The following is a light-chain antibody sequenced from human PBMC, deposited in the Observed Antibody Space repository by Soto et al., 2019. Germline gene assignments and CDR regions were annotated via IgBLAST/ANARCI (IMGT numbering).Light chain of an antibody. CDR3: STYTNSSTLV. CDR1: SSDVGGYNY. V-gene: IGLV2-14*01. CDR2: DVS. J-gene: IGLJ2*01. Sequence: QSALTQPASVSGSPGQSITISCTGTSSDVGGYNYVSWYQQHPGKAPKLMIYDVSNRPSGVSNRFSGSKSGNTASLTISGSHADDEADHYWSTYTNSSTLVFGGGTKVTVL.